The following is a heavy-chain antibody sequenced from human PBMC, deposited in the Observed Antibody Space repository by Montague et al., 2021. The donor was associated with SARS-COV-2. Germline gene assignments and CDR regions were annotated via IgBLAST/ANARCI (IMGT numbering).Heavy chain of an antibody. CDR3: VRYSGWFYFDF. V-gene: IGHV6-1*01. CDR2: TYYWTKWYS. J-gene: IGHJ4*02. CDR1: GDSVSSNSVA. Sequence: CAISGDSVSSNSVAWGWIRQYPSTGLQWLGRTYYWTKWYSDYAPXVRGRLTVNPDASKNEFSLELNYVTPEDTAVYYCVRYSGWFYFDFWGQGTLVTVSS. D-gene: IGHD6-19*01.